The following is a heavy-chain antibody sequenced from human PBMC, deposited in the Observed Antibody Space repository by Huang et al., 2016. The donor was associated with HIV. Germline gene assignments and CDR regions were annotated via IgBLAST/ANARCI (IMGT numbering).Heavy chain of an antibody. V-gene: IGHV3-21*02. CDR1: GFAFSSYG. Sequence: EVELVESGGGLVKPGGSLRLSCAASGFAFSSYGMNWVRQAPGEGREWFAFIGSDSSYIYYADAVKGRVTIARDNAKSSIYLQLDSLRAEDTAVYYCAYQQWLVGGLNHWGQGTLVVVSS. CDR3: AYQQWLVGGLNH. J-gene: IGHJ5*02. CDR2: IGSDSSYI. D-gene: IGHD6-19*01.